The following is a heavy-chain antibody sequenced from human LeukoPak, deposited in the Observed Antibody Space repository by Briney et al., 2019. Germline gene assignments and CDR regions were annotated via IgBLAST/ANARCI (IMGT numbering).Heavy chain of an antibody. CDR3: ASAYGGWSVGMDV. D-gene: IGHD6-19*01. J-gene: IGHJ6*02. CDR1: GFTFSSYD. CDR2: IGTAGDT. Sequence: GGSLRLSCAASGFTFSSYDMHWVCQAIGKGLEWVSAIGTAGDTYYPGSVKGRFTISRENAKNSLYLQMNSLRAGDTAVYYCASAYGGWSVGMDVWGQGPTVTVSS. V-gene: IGHV3-13*01.